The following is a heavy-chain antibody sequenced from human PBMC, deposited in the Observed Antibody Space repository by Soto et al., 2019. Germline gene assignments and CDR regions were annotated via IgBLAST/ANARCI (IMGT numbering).Heavy chain of an antibody. CDR1: GFTFGDYA. CDR3: ARDGPHITIFGYGDY. V-gene: IGHV3-49*03. CDR2: IRSKAYGGTT. J-gene: IGHJ4*02. Sequence: GGSLRLSCTASGFTFGDYAMSWFRQAPGKGLEWVGFIRSKAYGGTTEYAASVKGRFTISRDDSKSIAYLQMSSLRTDDTAVYYCARDGPHITIFGYGDYWGQGNLVTVSS. D-gene: IGHD3-3*01.